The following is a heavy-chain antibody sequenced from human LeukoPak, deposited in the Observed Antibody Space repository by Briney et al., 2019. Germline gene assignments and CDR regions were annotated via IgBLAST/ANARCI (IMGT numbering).Heavy chain of an antibody. D-gene: IGHD6-13*01. CDR2: IYSGGST. CDR1: GFTFSSYW. J-gene: IGHJ6*02. CDR3: ARGARTAAGPAPNYYYYGMDV. Sequence: GGSLRLSCAASGFTFSSYWIHWVRQAPGKGLEWVSVIYSGGSTYYADSVKGRFTISRDNSKNTLYLQMNSLRAEDTAVYYRARGARTAAGPAPNYYYYGMDVWGQGTTVTVSS. V-gene: IGHV3-66*01.